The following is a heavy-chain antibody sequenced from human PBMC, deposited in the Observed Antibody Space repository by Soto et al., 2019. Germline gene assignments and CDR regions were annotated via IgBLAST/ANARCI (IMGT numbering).Heavy chain of an antibody. CDR1: GGTFSSYA. V-gene: IGHV1-69*13. J-gene: IGHJ5*02. Sequence: SVKVSCEASGGTFSSYAISWVRQAPGQGLEWMGGIIPIFGTANYAQKFQGRVTITADESTSTAYMELSSLRSEDTAVYYCARGETISRPTTWFDPWGQGTLVTVSS. CDR3: ARGETISRPTTWFDP. CDR2: IIPIFGTA. D-gene: IGHD3-16*01.